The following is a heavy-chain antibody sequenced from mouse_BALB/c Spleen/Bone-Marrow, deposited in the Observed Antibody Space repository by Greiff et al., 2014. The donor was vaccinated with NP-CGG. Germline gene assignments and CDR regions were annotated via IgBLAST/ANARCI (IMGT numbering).Heavy chain of an antibody. CDR2: IDPANGNT. D-gene: IGHD1-1*01. V-gene: IGHV14-3*02. CDR1: GFNIKDTY. CDR3: AMYYYGSSPFAY. J-gene: IGHJ3*01. Sequence: EVKLMESGAELVKPGASVKLSCTASGFNIKDTYMHWVKQRPEQGLEWIGRIDPANGNTKYDPKFQGKATITADTSSNTAYLQLSSLTSEDTAVYYCAMYYYGSSPFAYWGQGTLVTVSA.